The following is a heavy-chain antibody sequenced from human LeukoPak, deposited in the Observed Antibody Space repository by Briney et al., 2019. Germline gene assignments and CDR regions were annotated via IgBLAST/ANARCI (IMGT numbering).Heavy chain of an antibody. Sequence: GGSLRLSCTASGFSFSGHWMHWARQLPGKGLVWVSRISPTGSTTSYVDSVKGRFTVSRDNAKNTLYLQVNNLRAEDTAVHYCARGPNSNWSGLDFWGQGTLLTVSS. CDR3: ARGPNSNWSGLDF. V-gene: IGHV3-74*01. CDR1: GFSFSGHW. CDR2: ISPTGSTT. J-gene: IGHJ4*02. D-gene: IGHD6-6*01.